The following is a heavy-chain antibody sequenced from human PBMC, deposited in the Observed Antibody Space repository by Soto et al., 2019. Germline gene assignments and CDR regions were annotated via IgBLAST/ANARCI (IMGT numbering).Heavy chain of an antibody. V-gene: IGHV1-18*01. J-gene: IGHJ3*02. CDR2: ISAYNGNT. D-gene: IGHD2-2*01. CDR1: GYTFTSYG. Sequence: ASVKVSCKASGYTFTSYGISWVRQAPGQGLEWMGWISAYNGNTNYAQKLQGRVTMTTDTSTSTAYMELRSLRSDDTAVYYCAIVTVVPAALGLDAFDIWGQGTMVTVSS. CDR3: AIVTVVPAALGLDAFDI.